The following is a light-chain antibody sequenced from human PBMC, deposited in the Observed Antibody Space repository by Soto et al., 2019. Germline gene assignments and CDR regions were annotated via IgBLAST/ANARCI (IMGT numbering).Light chain of an antibody. CDR1: QSVNSNY. J-gene: IGKJ1*01. CDR3: QQYDSSPPT. V-gene: IGKV3-20*01. CDR2: GAS. Sequence: EIVLTQSPGTLSLSPGERATLSCRASQSVNSNYLAWYQRKPGQAPRLLIYGASNRATDIPYRFSASGSGTDFTLTITRLEQDDFAVYYCQQYDSSPPTCGQGTKVEI.